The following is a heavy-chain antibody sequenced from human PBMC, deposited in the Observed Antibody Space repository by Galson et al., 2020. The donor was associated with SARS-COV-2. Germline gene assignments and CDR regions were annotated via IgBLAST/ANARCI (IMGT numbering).Heavy chain of an antibody. Sequence: GGSLRLSCTASGFTFSNYVMNWVRQAPGKGLEWVSGISVSGAATFYADSVKGRFTVSRDNSKNTLYLQMNSLRAEDTALYYCAKDYSTSSLSFALDVWGHGTTVTVSS. CDR3: AKDYSTSSLSFALDV. CDR2: ISVSGAAT. CDR1: GFTFSNYV. J-gene: IGHJ6*02. D-gene: IGHD6-6*01. V-gene: IGHV3-23*01.